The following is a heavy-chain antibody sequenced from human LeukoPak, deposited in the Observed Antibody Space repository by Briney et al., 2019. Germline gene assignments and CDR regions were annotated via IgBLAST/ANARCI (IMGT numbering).Heavy chain of an antibody. Sequence: GGSLRLSCAASGFSFGDYWMDWVRQAPGKGMEWVANINQDGSEQYYVDSVKGRFTISRDNAKNSLYLQMNSLRAEDTAVYYCSRSLDYWGQGALVTVSS. J-gene: IGHJ4*02. CDR2: INQDGSEQ. CDR3: SRSLDY. CDR1: GFSFGDYW. V-gene: IGHV3-7*01.